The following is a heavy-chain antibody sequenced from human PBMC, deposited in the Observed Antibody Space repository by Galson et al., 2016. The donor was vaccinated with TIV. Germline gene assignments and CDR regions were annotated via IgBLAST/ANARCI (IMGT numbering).Heavy chain of an antibody. CDR1: GFTFTIYS. CDR3: ARNNDYGDSSYYYGMDV. J-gene: IGHJ6*02. Sequence: SLRLSCAASGFTFTIYSMHWVRQGPGKGLEWVAMISYDGRSKAYADTVKGRFTISRDNSENTMYLQMNSLRAEDTAVYYCARNNDYGDSSYYYGMDVWGQGTTVTVSS. D-gene: IGHD4-17*01. V-gene: IGHV3-30*04. CDR2: ISYDGRSK.